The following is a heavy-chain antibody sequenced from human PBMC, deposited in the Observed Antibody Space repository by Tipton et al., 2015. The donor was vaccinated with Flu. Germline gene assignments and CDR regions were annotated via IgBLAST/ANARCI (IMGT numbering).Heavy chain of an antibody. CDR2: VYYSGTT. J-gene: IGHJ5*02. V-gene: IGHV4-59*01. Sequence: TLSLTCTVSGDSLRSYYWSWIRQSPGRGLEWIGQVYYSGTTNYNPSLKSRVTISLDKSKNQLSLNVNSMTTADTAVFYCARGGWEPHGGWFDPLGQGILVTVSS. D-gene: IGHD1-26*01. CDR3: ARGGWEPHGGWFDP. CDR1: GDSLRSYY.